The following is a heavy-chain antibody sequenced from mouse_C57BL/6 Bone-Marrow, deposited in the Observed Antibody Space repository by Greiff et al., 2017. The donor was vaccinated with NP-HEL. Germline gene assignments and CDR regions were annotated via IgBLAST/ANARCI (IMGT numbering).Heavy chain of an antibody. CDR3: ARETGMFFDY. V-gene: IGHV3-6*01. D-gene: IGHD4-1*01. J-gene: IGHJ2*01. CDR1: GYSITSGYY. Sequence: ESGPGLVKPSQSLSLTCSVTGYSITSGYYWNWIRQFPGNKLEWMGYISYDGSNNYNPSLKNRISITRDTSKNQFFLKLNSVTTEDTATYYCARETGMFFDYWGQGTTLTVSS. CDR2: ISYDGSN.